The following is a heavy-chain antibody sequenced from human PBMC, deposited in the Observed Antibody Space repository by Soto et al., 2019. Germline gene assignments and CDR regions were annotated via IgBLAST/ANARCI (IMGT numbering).Heavy chain of an antibody. CDR3: ARGDGYIFDY. CDR2: MNPNTGDT. D-gene: IGHD5-12*01. Sequence: VKKPGASVKVXCKASGXXXXXXXINWVRQATGQGLEWMGRMNPNTGDTGYAQKFQGRVTMTRNTSINTANLELSSLRSDDTAVYFCARGDGYIFDYWGQGTLVTVSS. J-gene: IGHJ4*02. V-gene: IGHV1-8*01. CDR1: GXXXXXXX.